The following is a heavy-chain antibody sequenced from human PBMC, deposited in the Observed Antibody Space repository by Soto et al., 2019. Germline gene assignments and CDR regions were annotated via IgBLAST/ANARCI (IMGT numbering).Heavy chain of an antibody. Sequence: GASVKVSCKASGGTFSSYAISWVRQAPGQGLEWMGGIIPIFGTANYAQKFQGRVTITADESTSTAYMELSSLRSEDTAVYYCASRAYCGGDCYADFDYWGQGTLVTVSS. CDR1: GGTFSSYA. J-gene: IGHJ4*02. D-gene: IGHD2-21*02. V-gene: IGHV1-69*13. CDR3: ASRAYCGGDCYADFDY. CDR2: IIPIFGTA.